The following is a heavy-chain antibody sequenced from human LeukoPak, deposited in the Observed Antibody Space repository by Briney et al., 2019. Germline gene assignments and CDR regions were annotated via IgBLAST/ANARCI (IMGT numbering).Heavy chain of an antibody. J-gene: IGHJ4*02. CDR2: IYYSGST. CDR3: ARDAAAGAGQNFDY. Sequence: SQTLSLTCTVSGGSISSGGYYWSWIRQHPGKGLEWIGYIYYSGSTYYNPSLKSRVTISVDTSKNQFSLKLSSVTAADTAVYYCARDAAAGAGQNFDYWGQGTLVTVSS. CDR1: GGSISSGGYY. V-gene: IGHV4-31*03. D-gene: IGHD6-13*01.